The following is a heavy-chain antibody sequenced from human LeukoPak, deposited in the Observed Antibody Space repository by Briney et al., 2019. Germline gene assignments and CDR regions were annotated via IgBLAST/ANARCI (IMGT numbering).Heavy chain of an antibody. Sequence: GGSLRLSCAASGFTFNRHWMTWVRQAPGKGLEWVANIKQDGSDQYYVGSVKGRFTISRDNAKNSLYMQMNNLRDEDTAVYYCARKAYDSDCFDFWGQGTLVTVSS. CDR1: GFTFNRHW. CDR3: ARKAYDSDCFDF. J-gene: IGHJ4*02. D-gene: IGHD2-21*01. CDR2: IKQDGSDQ. V-gene: IGHV3-7*04.